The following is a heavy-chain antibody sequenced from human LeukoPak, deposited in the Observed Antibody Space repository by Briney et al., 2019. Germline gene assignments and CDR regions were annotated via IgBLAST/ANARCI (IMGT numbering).Heavy chain of an antibody. CDR2: ISWNSGSI. CDR3: AKGIGGIAVAGNDY. CDR1: GFTFSSYA. V-gene: IGHV3-9*03. J-gene: IGHJ4*02. D-gene: IGHD6-19*01. Sequence: PGGSLRLSCAASGFTFSSYAMSWVRQAPGKGLEWVSGISWNSGSIGYADSVKGRFTISRGNAKNSLYLQMNSLRAEDMALYYCAKGIGGIAVAGNDYWGQGTLVTVSS.